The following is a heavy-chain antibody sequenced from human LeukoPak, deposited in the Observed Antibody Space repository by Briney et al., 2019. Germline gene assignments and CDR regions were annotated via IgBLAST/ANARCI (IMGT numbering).Heavy chain of an antibody. V-gene: IGHV4-39*01. Sequence: PSETLSLTCTVSGGSISSSSYYWGWIRQPPGKGLEWIGSIYYSGSTYYNPSLKSRVTISVDTSKNQFSLKLNSVTAADTAVYYCARMVVTAIQDAFDIWGQGTMVTVSS. D-gene: IGHD2-21*02. CDR3: ARMVVTAIQDAFDI. CDR2: IYYSGST. J-gene: IGHJ3*02. CDR1: GGSISSSSYY.